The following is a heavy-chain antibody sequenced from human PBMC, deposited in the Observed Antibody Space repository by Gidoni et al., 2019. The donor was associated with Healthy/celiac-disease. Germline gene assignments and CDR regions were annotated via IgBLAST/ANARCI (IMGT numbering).Heavy chain of an antibody. Sequence: VQLVESGGGVVQPGRSLRLSCAASGFTFSSYGMHWVRQAPGKGLEWVAVIWYDGSNKYYADSVKGRFTISRDNSKNTLYLQMNSLRAEDTAVYYCARDFFPVGASVPDYWGQGTLVTVSS. V-gene: IGHV3-33*01. CDR2: IWYDGSNK. CDR3: ARDFFPVGASVPDY. J-gene: IGHJ4*02. D-gene: IGHD1-26*01. CDR1: GFTFSSYG.